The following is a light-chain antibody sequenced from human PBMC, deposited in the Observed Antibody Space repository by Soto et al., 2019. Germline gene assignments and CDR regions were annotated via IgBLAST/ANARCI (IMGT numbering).Light chain of an antibody. V-gene: IGLV1-40*01. CDR1: SSNIGAGYD. Sequence: QLVLTQPPSVSGAPGQRVTISCTGSSSNIGAGYDVHWYQQLPGTAPKLLIYGNNNRPSGVPDRFSGSKSGTSASLAITGLQAEDEADYYCQSDDSSPMFGGGTKLTVL. J-gene: IGLJ3*02. CDR3: QSDDSSPM. CDR2: GNN.